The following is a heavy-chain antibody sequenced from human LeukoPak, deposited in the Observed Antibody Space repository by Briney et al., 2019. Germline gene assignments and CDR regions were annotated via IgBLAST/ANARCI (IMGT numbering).Heavy chain of an antibody. J-gene: IGHJ4*02. CDR2: ITGSGDTT. V-gene: IGHV3-23*01. Sequence: GASLRLSCADSGFIFRDYAMSWVRQAPGKGLEWVSAITGSGDTTYYADSVKGRFTISRDNSKNTLYVEMNTLRAEDTAVYYCAKWGDYDILTGYYVSDFWGQGTLVTVSS. CDR1: GFIFRDYA. D-gene: IGHD3-9*01. CDR3: AKWGDYDILTGYYVSDF.